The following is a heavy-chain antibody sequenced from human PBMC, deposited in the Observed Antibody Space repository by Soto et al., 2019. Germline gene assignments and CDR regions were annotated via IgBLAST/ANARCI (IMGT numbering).Heavy chain of an antibody. Sequence: SETLSLTCTVSGGSISSSIYYWGWIRQPPGRGLEWIGIIDYSGTTYYNPSLKSRLTMSVDTSKNHFSLNLSSVTAADTAVYYVARRTGSSTYYFDYWGQRAPVTVSS. CDR1: GGSISSSIYY. CDR3: ARRTGSSTYYFDY. J-gene: IGHJ4*02. D-gene: IGHD6-6*01. V-gene: IGHV4-39*02. CDR2: IDYSGTT.